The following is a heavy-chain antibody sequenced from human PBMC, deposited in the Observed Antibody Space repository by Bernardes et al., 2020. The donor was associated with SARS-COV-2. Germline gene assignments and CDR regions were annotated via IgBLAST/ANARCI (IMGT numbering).Heavy chain of an antibody. CDR1: GYSFTDYY. J-gene: IGHJ6*02. D-gene: IGHD6-6*01. CDR3: ARAPSSFYGMDV. CDR2: IDPNSGDS. V-gene: IGHV1-2*02. Sequence: ASVQVSCKASGYSFTDYYINWVRQAPGQGLEWMGWIDPNSGDSNLAQKFRGRVTMTRASPISTGYMELNSLTSDDTAVYYCARAPSSFYGMDVWGQGTTVTVSS.